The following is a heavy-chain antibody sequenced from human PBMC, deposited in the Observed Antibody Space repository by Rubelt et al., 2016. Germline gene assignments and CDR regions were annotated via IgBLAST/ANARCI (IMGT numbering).Heavy chain of an antibody. D-gene: IGHD5-24*01. CDR2: IDPNSGGT. CDR1: GYTFSGYY. V-gene: IGHV1-2*02. Sequence: QVQLVQSGAEVKKPGASVKVSCKASGYTFSGYYIHWVRQAPGQGPEWMGWIDPNSGGTNYAQRFQGRVTMTGDTSISPAHMELSGLGFDDTAVFYCAREDGDYWGQGTLVTVSS. CDR3: AREDGDY. J-gene: IGHJ4*02.